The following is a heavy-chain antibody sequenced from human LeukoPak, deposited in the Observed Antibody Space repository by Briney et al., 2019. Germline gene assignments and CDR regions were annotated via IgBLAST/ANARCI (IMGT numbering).Heavy chain of an antibody. J-gene: IGHJ4*02. Sequence: PGGSLRLSCAASGFTFSSYAMSWVRQAPGKGLEWLSAITGSGDKTYYADSVKGRFTVSRDNSKNTVYLQINSLRADDTAVYYCAKDRVTTVTSFFSQFDYWGQGTLVTVSS. D-gene: IGHD4-17*01. CDR1: GFTFSSYA. V-gene: IGHV3-23*01. CDR3: AKDRVTTVTSFFSQFDY. CDR2: ITGSGDKT.